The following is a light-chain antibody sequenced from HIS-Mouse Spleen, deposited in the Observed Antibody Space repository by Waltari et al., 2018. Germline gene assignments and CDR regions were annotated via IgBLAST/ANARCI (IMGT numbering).Light chain of an antibody. Sequence: SYELTQPPSVSVSPGQTARITCSGDALTKQYAYRYQQKSGQAPVLVIYEDSKRPSGIPERFSGSSSGTMATLTISGAQVEDEADYYCYSTDSSGNHRVFGGGTKLTVL. J-gene: IGLJ2*01. CDR1: ALTKQY. CDR2: EDS. CDR3: YSTDSSGNHRV. V-gene: IGLV3-10*01.